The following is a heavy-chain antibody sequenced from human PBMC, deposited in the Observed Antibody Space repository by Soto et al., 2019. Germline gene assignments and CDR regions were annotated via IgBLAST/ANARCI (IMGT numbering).Heavy chain of an antibody. Sequence: PSETLSLTCTVSGGSISSGGYYWTWIRQHPGKGLEWIGYNYYSGITYYNPSLKSRVTISLDTSKNQFSLKLSSVTAADTAVYYCARGSSIAGLYYGMDGWVQGTTVTGSS. CDR2: NYYSGIT. CDR3: ARGSSIAGLYYGMDG. D-gene: IGHD6-6*01. J-gene: IGHJ6*02. V-gene: IGHV4-31*03. CDR1: GGSISSGGYY.